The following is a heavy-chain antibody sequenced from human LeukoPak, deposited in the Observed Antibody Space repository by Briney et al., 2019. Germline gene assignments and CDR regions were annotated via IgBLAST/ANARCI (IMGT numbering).Heavy chain of an antibody. D-gene: IGHD2-2*01. CDR3: ARGTYQNNAFDI. V-gene: IGHV1-8*01. J-gene: IGHJ3*02. Sequence: ASVKVSCKASGYTFTSYDINWVRQATGQGLEWMGWMNPNSGNTGYAQKFQGRVTMTRNTSISTAYMELSSLRSEDTAVYYCARGTYQNNAFDIWGQGTMVTVSS. CDR2: MNPNSGNT. CDR1: GYTFTSYD.